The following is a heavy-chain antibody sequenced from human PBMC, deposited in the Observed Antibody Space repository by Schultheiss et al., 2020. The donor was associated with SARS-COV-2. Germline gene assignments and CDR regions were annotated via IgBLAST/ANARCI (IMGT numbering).Heavy chain of an antibody. CDR1: GFTFSDHY. CDR2: ISSNGGST. CDR3: AKSPRHIVVVVAANYDY. J-gene: IGHJ4*02. D-gene: IGHD2-15*01. V-gene: IGHV3-64*04. Sequence: GGSLRLSCAASGFTFSDHYMDWVRQAPGKGLEYVSAISSNGGSTYYADSVKGRFTISRDNAKNSLYLQMNSLRAEDTAVYYCAKSPRHIVVVVAANYDYWGQGTLVTVSS.